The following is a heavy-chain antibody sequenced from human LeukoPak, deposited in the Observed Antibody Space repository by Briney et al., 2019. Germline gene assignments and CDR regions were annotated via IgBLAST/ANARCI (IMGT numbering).Heavy chain of an antibody. J-gene: IGHJ4*02. Sequence: GGSLRLSCAASGFTISSYAMSWVRQAPGKGLEWVSGISGSGGSTYYADSVKGRFTISRDNSKNTLYLQMNSLRAEDTAVYYCAHEDSSGFLDYWGQGTLVTVSS. CDR3: AHEDSSGFLDY. V-gene: IGHV3-23*01. D-gene: IGHD3-22*01. CDR1: GFTISSYA. CDR2: ISGSGGST.